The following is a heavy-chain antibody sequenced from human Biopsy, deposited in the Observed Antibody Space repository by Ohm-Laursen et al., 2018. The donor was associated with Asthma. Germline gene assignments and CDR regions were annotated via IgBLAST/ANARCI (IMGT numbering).Heavy chain of an antibody. CDR2: ISYDGNHK. CDR3: AKRRGYSGHDNDY. D-gene: IGHD5-12*01. J-gene: IGHJ4*02. CDR1: GFTFSSYG. Sequence: SLRLSCTAPGFTFSSYGMDWVRQAPGKGLEWVAVISYDGNHKFYEDSVKGRFTISRDNSKNTLYLQMNSLRTEDTAVYYCAKRRGYSGHDNDYWGQGTLVIVSS. V-gene: IGHV3-30*18.